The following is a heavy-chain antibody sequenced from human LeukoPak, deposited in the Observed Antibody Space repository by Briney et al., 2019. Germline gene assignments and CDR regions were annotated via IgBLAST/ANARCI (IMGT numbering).Heavy chain of an antibody. J-gene: IGHJ4*02. D-gene: IGHD6-25*01. CDR3: AKDFAGYSSGWHDY. CDR2: IRYDGSNK. V-gene: IGHV3-30*02. CDR1: GFSFSTYG. Sequence: GGSLRLSCAASGFSFSTYGMHWVRQAPGKGLEWVTFIRYDGSNKHYADSVKGRFTISRDNSKGTLYLQMNSLRAEDTAVYYCAKDFAGYSSGWHDYWGQGTPVTVSS.